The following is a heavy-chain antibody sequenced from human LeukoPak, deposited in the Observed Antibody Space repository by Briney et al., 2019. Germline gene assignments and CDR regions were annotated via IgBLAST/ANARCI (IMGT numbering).Heavy chain of an antibody. V-gene: IGHV3-23*01. J-gene: IGHJ4*02. Sequence: GGSLRLSCAASGFTFSTYAMSWVRQTPEKGLEWVSAISGSGGSTYYADSVKGRFTISRDNSKNTLYLQMNSLRAEDTAVYYCARDRGSNDPIDYWGQGTLVTVSS. CDR3: ARDRGSNDPIDY. CDR1: GFTFSTYA. D-gene: IGHD2-15*01. CDR2: ISGSGGST.